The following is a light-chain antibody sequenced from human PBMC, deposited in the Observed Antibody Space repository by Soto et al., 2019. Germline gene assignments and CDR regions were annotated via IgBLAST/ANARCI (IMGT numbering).Light chain of an antibody. CDR1: QGISSY. CDR3: QQYYSYSYT. J-gene: IGKJ2*01. V-gene: IGKV1-8*01. CDR2: AAS. Sequence: GGRVTITRRASQGISSYLAWYQQKPGKAPKLLIYAASTLQSGVPSRFSGSGSGTDFTLTISCLQSEDFATYYCQQYYSYSYTFGQGTKVDIK.